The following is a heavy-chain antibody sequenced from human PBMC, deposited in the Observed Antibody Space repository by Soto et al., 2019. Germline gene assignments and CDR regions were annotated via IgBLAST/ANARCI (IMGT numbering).Heavy chain of an antibody. J-gene: IGHJ4*02. CDR1: GGSISTGDHY. CDR2: IYYSGTT. CDR3: ATYYDSSGPTFDY. Sequence: SETLSLTCTVSGGSISTGDHYWSWIRQPPGKGLEWIAYIYYSGTTYYNPSLESRVTMSVDTSKNQLSLKLSSVTATDTAVYYCATYYDSSGPTFDYWGQGTLVTVSS. V-gene: IGHV4-30-4*01. D-gene: IGHD3-22*01.